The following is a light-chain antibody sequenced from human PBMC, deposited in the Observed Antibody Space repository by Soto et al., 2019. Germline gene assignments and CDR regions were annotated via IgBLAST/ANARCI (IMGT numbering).Light chain of an antibody. CDR1: SGHSSYD. CDR2: VNSGGSH. Sequence: QLLLTQSPSASASLGASVKLTCTLSSGHSSYDIAWHQQQPDKGPRFLMTVNSGGSHNKGDGIPDRFSGSSSGAERYLTISSLQSEDEADYYCQTWGTGYVVFGGGTKLTVL. J-gene: IGLJ2*01. CDR3: QTWGTGYVV. V-gene: IGLV4-69*01.